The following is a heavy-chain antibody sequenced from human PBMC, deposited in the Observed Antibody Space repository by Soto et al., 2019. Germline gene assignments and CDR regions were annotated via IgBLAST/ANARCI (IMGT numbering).Heavy chain of an antibody. Sequence: EVQLVESGGGLVQPGRSLRLSCAASGFTFDDYAMHWVRQAPGKGLEWVSGISWNSGSIGYADSVKGRFTISRDNAKNSLYLQMNSLRAEDTALYYCAKDRLRAGGLVPIDLDAFDTWGQGTMVTVSS. CDR1: GFTFDDYA. J-gene: IGHJ3*02. CDR2: ISWNSGSI. V-gene: IGHV3-9*01. CDR3: AKDRLRAGGLVPIDLDAFDT. D-gene: IGHD6-19*01.